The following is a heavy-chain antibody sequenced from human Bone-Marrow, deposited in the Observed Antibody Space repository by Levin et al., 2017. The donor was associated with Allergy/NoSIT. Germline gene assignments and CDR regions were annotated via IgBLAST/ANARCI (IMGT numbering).Heavy chain of an antibody. CDR1: GFSFGNYW. D-gene: IGHD2-21*02. J-gene: IGHJ1*01. CDR3: ARDCGGDCYSVGYFQH. V-gene: IGHV3-7*01. Sequence: GESLKISCAASGFSFGNYWMSWVRQAPGKGLEWVANIKQDESEKYYVDSVEGRFIISRDNAKNSLFLQMNSLRAEDTAVYYCARDCGGDCYSVGYFQHWGQGTLVTVSS. CDR2: IKQDESEK.